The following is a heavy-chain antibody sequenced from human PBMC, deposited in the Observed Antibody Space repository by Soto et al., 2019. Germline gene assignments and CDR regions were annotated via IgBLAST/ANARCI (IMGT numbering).Heavy chain of an antibody. D-gene: IGHD6-6*01. V-gene: IGHV3-30-3*01. CDR1: GFTFSSYA. CDR2: ISYDGSNK. CDR3: ARDLRYSSSSLDY. J-gene: IGHJ4*02. Sequence: VGSLRLSCAASGFTFSSYAMHWVRQAPGKGLEWVAVISYDGSNKYYADSVKGRFTISRDNSKNTLYLQMNSLRAEDTAVYYCARDLRYSSSSLDYWGQGTLVTVSS.